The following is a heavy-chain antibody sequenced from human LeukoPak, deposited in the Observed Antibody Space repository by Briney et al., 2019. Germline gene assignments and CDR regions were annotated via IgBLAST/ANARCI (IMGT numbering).Heavy chain of an antibody. CDR3: TGRLLWFGYYYMDV. J-gene: IGHJ6*03. CDR1: EFTFGDFA. D-gene: IGHD3-10*01. CDR2: IRSKAYGGTT. Sequence: GGSLRLSCTASEFTFGDFAISWVRQAPGKGLEWVGFIRSKAYGGTTEYAASVKGRFTISRDDSKSIAYLQMNSLKTEDTAVYYCTGRLLWFGYYYMDVWGKGTTVTVSS. V-gene: IGHV3-49*04.